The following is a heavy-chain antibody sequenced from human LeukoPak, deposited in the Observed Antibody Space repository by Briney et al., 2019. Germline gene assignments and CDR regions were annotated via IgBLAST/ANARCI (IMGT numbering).Heavy chain of an antibody. J-gene: IGHJ6*03. CDR3: ASGYYGSGSYPYYYYYYYMDV. D-gene: IGHD3-10*01. CDR1: GDSISRYY. Sequence: SETLSLTCTVSGDSISRYYWSWIRQPAGKRLEWIGRIYTSGSTNYNPSLKSRVTISVDTSKNQFSLKLSSVTAADTAVYYCASGYYGSGSYPYYYYYYYMDVWGKGTTVTISS. CDR2: IYTSGST. V-gene: IGHV4-4*07.